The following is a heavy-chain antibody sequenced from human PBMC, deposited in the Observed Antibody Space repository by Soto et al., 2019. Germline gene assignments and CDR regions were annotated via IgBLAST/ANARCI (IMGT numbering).Heavy chain of an antibody. D-gene: IGHD6-19*01. CDR1: GFTFSDYY. CDR3: ARVAYSSGVDY. J-gene: IGHJ4*02. V-gene: IGHV3-11*06. CDR2: ISSSSSYT. Sequence: CLRLSCAASGFTFSDYYMSWIRQAPGKGLEWVSYISSSSSYTNYADSVKGRFTISRDNAKNSLYLQMNSLRAEGTAVYYCARVAYSSGVDYWGPGTLVTVSS.